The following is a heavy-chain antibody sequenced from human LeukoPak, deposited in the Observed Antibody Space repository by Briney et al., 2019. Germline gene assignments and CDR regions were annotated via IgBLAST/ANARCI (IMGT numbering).Heavy chain of an antibody. Sequence: SETLSLTCTVSGVSISSSSYYCGWIRQPPGKGLEWIGCICYSGSTYDNPSLKSRVTISVDTSKNQFSLKLSAVTAADTAVYYCARQYGDIVVVVAALDYWGQGTLVTVSS. CDR3: ARQYGDIVVVVAALDY. CDR1: GVSISSSSYY. D-gene: IGHD2-15*01. V-gene: IGHV4-39*01. J-gene: IGHJ4*02. CDR2: ICYSGST.